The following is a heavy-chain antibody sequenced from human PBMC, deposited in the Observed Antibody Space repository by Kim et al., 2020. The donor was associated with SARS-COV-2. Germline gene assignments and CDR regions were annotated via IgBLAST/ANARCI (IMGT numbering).Heavy chain of an antibody. CDR3: SISHALCREYLYY. Sequence: GGSLRLSCAASGFTFSNYAMSWVRQAPGKGLEWVSAISGSGGSTYYADSVKGRFTISRDNSKNTLNLQMNSLTTEDTAVPYHSISHALCREYLYYSGQGT. CDR1: GFTFSNYA. D-gene: IGHD3-16*01. J-gene: IGHJ4*02. V-gene: IGHV3-23*01. CDR2: ISGSGGST.